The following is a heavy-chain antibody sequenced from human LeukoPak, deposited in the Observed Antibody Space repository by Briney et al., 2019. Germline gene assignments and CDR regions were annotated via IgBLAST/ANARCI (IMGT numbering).Heavy chain of an antibody. CDR1: GFTFEDNG. CDR2: LNWNGGST. J-gene: IGHJ4*02. CDR3: ATHSYYYGSGSYPHYLDY. V-gene: IGHV3-20*04. Sequence: GGSLRLACAASGFTFEDNGMSWVRQAPGKGLEWVSGLNWNGGSTGYADSVKGRFTISRDNARNSLYLQMNSLRTEDTALYYCATHSYYYGSGSYPHYLDYWGQGTLVTVSA. D-gene: IGHD3-10*01.